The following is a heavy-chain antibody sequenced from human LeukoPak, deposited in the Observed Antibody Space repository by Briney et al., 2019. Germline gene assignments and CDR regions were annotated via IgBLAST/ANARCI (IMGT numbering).Heavy chain of an antibody. Sequence: PGGSLRLSCAASGLTFSSYSMNWVRQAPGKGLEWVSSISSSSSYIYYADSVKGRFTISRDNAENSLYLQMNSLRAEDTAVYYCARGGVAAAVNYYYYMDVWGKGTTVTVSS. J-gene: IGHJ6*03. CDR1: GLTFSSYS. CDR2: ISSSSSYI. D-gene: IGHD6-13*01. V-gene: IGHV3-21*01. CDR3: ARGGVAAAVNYYYYMDV.